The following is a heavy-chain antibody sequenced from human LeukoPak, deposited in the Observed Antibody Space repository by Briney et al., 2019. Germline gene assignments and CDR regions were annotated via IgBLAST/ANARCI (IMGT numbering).Heavy chain of an antibody. CDR3: ARKSRADY. CDR1: GYSFPTYW. J-gene: IGHJ4*02. CDR2: IYPGDSET. V-gene: IGHV5-51*01. Sequence: GESLKIYCKGSGYSFPTYWIGWVRQMPGKGLEWMGIIYPGDSETRYSPSFQGQVTISADKSISTAYLQWSRLKASDTAMYYCARKSRADYWGQGTLVTVSS.